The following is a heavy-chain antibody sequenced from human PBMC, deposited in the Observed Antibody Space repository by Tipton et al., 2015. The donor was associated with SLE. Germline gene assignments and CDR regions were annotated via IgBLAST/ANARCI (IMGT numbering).Heavy chain of an antibody. CDR3: AKVLDIVVVVAAMDY. V-gene: IGHV3-7*03. J-gene: IGHJ4*02. Sequence: GSLRLSCAASGFTFSSYWMSWVRQAPGKGLEWVANIKQDGSEKYYVDSVKGRFTISRDNAKNSLYLQMNSLRAEDTAVYYCAKVLDIVVVVAAMDYWGQGTLVTVSS. CDR2: IKQDGSEK. D-gene: IGHD2-15*01. CDR1: GFTFSSYW.